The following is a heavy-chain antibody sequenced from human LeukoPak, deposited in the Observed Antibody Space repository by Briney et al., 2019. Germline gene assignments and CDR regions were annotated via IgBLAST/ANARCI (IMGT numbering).Heavy chain of an antibody. J-gene: IGHJ4*02. CDR2: SYHNGGT. Sequence: SETLSLTCTVSGGSFSSYYWSWIREPPGKGLEWIGYSYHNGGTNYNPALKSRVTISVDTSKNQFSLKLSSVTAADTAVYYCARRGVSGSVDYWGQGTLVTVSS. V-gene: IGHV4-59*08. CDR3: ARRGVSGSVDY. CDR1: GGSFSSYY. D-gene: IGHD3-10*01.